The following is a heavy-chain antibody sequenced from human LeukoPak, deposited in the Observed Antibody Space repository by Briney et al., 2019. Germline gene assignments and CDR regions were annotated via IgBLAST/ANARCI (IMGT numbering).Heavy chain of an antibody. D-gene: IGHD6-19*01. V-gene: IGHV3-53*01. Sequence: GGSLRLSCAASGFIVSSNYMSWVRQAPGKGLEWVSVIYSGGSKYYADSVKGRFTISRDISKNTLYLQMNSLRAEDTAVYYCASLVGGSGWTGYYFDYWGQGTLVTVSS. CDR3: ASLVGGSGWTGYYFDY. CDR2: IYSGGSK. J-gene: IGHJ4*02. CDR1: GFIVSSNY.